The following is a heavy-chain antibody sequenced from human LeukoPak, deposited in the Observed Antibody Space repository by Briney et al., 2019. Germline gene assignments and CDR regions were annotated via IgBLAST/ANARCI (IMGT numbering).Heavy chain of an antibody. CDR1: GFTFTHAR. V-gene: IGHV3-15*01. CDR2: IKSGCAGGTT. Sequence: PGGSLRLSCVASGFTFTHARMGWVRQAPGKGLEWVGLIKSGCAGGTTDFAAPVKGRFSMSRDDSKHTLYLQMNGLKSEDTAIYYCTAGYGHSDCDYWGQGTLVTVSS. D-gene: IGHD3-3*02. J-gene: IGHJ4*02. CDR3: TAGYGHSDCDY.